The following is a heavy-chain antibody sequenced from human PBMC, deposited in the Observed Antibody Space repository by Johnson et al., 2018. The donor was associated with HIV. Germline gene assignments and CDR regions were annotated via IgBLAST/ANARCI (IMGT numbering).Heavy chain of an antibody. Sequence: VQLVESGGGVVRPGGSLRLSCAAAGFTFDDYGMSWVRQAPGKGLEWVSAISGSGGSTYYADSVKGRFTISRDNSKNTLYLQMNSLRAEDTAVYYSAKNARNYYDTWGQGTMVTVSS. D-gene: IGHD3-10*01. CDR2: ISGSGGST. V-gene: IGHV3-23*04. CDR1: GFTFDDYG. J-gene: IGHJ3*02. CDR3: AKNARNYYDT.